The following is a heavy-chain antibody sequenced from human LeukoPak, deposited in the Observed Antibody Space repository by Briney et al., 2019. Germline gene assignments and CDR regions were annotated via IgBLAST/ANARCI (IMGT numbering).Heavy chain of an antibody. J-gene: IGHJ3*02. V-gene: IGHV1-69*13. CDR2: IIPIFGTA. Sequence: ASVKVSCKASGGTFSSYAISWVRQAPGQGLEWMGGIIPIFGTANYAQKFQGRVTITADESTSTAYMELSSLRSEDTAVYYCARGELLGHDAFDIWGQGTMVTVSS. CDR3: ARGELLGHDAFDI. CDR1: GGTFSSYA. D-gene: IGHD1-26*01.